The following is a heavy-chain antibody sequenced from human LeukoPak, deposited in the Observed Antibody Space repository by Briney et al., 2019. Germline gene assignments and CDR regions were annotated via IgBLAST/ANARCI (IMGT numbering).Heavy chain of an antibody. CDR2: ISSSGSTI. V-gene: IGHV3-48*03. J-gene: IGHJ4*02. CDR3: ARNVYNFDY. CDR1: GFTFSSHE. Sequence: GGSLRLSCAASGFTFSSHEMNWVRQAPGKGLEWVSYISSSGSTIYYADSVQGRFTISRDNAQNSLYLQMSSLRAEDTAVYYCARNVYNFDYWGQGTLVTVSS. D-gene: IGHD3-10*02.